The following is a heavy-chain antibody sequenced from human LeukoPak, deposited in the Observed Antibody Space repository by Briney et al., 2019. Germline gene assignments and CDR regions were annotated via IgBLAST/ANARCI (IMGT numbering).Heavy chain of an antibody. Sequence: TLSLTFTVSGGSISSGGYYWSWIRQHPGKGLEWIGYIYYSGSTYYNPSLKSRVTISVDTSKNQFSLKLSSVTAADTAVYYCARVGQWLVGPFDPWGQGTLVTVSS. CDR2: IYYSGST. CDR3: ARVGQWLVGPFDP. V-gene: IGHV4-31*03. CDR1: GGSISSGGYY. D-gene: IGHD6-19*01. J-gene: IGHJ5*02.